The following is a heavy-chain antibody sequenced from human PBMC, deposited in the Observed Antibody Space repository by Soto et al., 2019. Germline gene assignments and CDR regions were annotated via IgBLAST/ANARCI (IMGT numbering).Heavy chain of an antibody. D-gene: IGHD3-3*01. Sequence: GGSLRLSCAASGFTFSSYATSWVRQAPGKGLEWVSAISGSGGSTYYADSVKGRFTISRDNSKNTLYLQMNSLRAEDTAVYYCAKDILMGYDFWSAHFQSSDFDYWGQGTLVTVSS. CDR1: GFTFSSYA. CDR3: AKDILMGYDFWSAHFQSSDFDY. J-gene: IGHJ4*02. CDR2: ISGSGGST. V-gene: IGHV3-23*01.